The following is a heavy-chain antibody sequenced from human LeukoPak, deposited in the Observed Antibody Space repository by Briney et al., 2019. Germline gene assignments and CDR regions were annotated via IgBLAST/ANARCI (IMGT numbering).Heavy chain of an antibody. D-gene: IGHD2-2*01. CDR2: IIPIFGTA. V-gene: IGHV1-69*13. Sequence: SVKVSCKASGGTFSSYAISWVRQAPGQGLEWMGGIIPIFGTANYAQKFQGRVTITADESTSTAYMELSSLRSEDTAVYYCARGTEDIVVVPAASAEYFQHWGHGTLVTVSS. CDR1: GGTFSSYA. J-gene: IGHJ1*01. CDR3: ARGTEDIVVVPAASAEYFQH.